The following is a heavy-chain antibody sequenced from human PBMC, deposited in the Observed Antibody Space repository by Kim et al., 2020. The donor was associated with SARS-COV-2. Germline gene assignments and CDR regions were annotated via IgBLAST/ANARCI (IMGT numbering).Heavy chain of an antibody. Sequence: GGSLRLSCAAPGFTFSSYGMHWVRQAPGKGLEWVAIIWYDGTGQYYADFVKGRFTISRDNSKNTLYLQMNSLRAEDTAVYYCAREKGSYDEFDIWGQGTMVTVSS. V-gene: IGHV3-33*08. D-gene: IGHD3-10*01. CDR2: IWYDGTGQ. CDR1: GFTFSSYG. CDR3: AREKGSYDEFDI. J-gene: IGHJ3*02.